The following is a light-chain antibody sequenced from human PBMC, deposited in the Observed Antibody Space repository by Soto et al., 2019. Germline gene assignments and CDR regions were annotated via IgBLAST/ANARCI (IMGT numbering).Light chain of an antibody. J-gene: IGKJ4*01. Sequence: EIVVTQSPVTLSVSPGERATLSCRASQSVGSNLAWYQQKPGQAPRLLIYSASTRATGIPARFSGSGSGTDFTLTISSLQSEDFAVYYCQQYNNWLSFGGGTKVEI. CDR2: SAS. CDR1: QSVGSN. CDR3: QQYNNWLS. V-gene: IGKV3-15*01.